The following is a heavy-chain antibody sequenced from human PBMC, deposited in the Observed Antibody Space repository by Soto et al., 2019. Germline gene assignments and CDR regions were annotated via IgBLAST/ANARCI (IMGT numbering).Heavy chain of an antibody. CDR1: GYTFTSYD. J-gene: IGHJ4*02. Sequence: QVQLVKSGAEGKKPGASVKVSCKASGYTFTSYDINWVRQATGQGLEWMGWMNPNSGNTGYAKKFQGRVTMARTTTLCTDNMELSSLRSEETGVEYCAGTKSTASTSELNLWGRGTL. CDR2: MNPNSGNT. CDR3: AGTKSTASTSELNL. V-gene: IGHV1-8*01. D-gene: IGHD6-13*01.